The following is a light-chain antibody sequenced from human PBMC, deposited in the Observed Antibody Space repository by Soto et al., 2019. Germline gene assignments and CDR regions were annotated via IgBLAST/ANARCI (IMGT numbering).Light chain of an antibody. V-gene: IGKV3-11*01. CDR2: DAS. CDR1: QGVSSY. CDR3: QQRSNWPPT. J-gene: IGKJ2*01. Sequence: EIVLTQSPATLSLSPGERATLSCRASQGVSSYLAWYQQKPGQAPRLLIYDASNRATGIPARFSGSGSGTDFTLTLSSLEPEDFAVYYCQQRSNWPPTFGQGTKLEIK.